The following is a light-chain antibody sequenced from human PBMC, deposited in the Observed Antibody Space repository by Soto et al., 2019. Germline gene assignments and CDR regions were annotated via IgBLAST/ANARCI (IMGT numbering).Light chain of an antibody. J-gene: IGKJ2*01. V-gene: IGKV3-20*01. CDR2: GAS. CDR3: QQYDRPPYT. CDR1: QSVSRNN. Sequence: EIVVTQSPGTLSLSPGERGTLSCRASQSVSRNNLAWYQQKPGQPPRLLIYGASSRAPGIPDRFSGSGSGTDFTLTISRLDPEDSAVYFCQQYDRPPYTFGQGTKLEIK.